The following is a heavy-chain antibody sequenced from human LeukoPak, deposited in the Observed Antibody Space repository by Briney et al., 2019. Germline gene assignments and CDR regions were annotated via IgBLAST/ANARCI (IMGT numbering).Heavy chain of an antibody. J-gene: IGHJ4*02. CDR2: IKSKTDGGTT. Sequence: GESLKISCAASGFTFSSYAMSWVRQAPGKGLEWVGRIKSKTDGGTTDYAAPVKGRFTISRDDSKNTLYLQMNSLKTEDTAVYYCTTGSDSSGDYWGQGTLVTVSS. D-gene: IGHD3-22*01. CDR3: TTGSDSSGDY. CDR1: GFTFSSYA. V-gene: IGHV3-15*01.